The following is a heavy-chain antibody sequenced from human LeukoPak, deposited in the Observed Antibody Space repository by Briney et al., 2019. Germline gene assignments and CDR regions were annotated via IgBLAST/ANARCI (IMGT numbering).Heavy chain of an antibody. D-gene: IGHD3-9*01. CDR2: IIPIFGTA. CDR3: ARDLFGSYDILTGDSRAFDI. CDR1: GGTFSSYA. V-gene: IGHV1-69*01. J-gene: IGHJ3*02. Sequence: SVKVSCKASGGTFSSYAISWVRQAPGQGLEWMGGIIPIFGTANYAQKFQGRVTITADESTSTAYMELSSLRSEDTAVYYCARDLFGSYDILTGDSRAFDIWGQGTVVTVFS.